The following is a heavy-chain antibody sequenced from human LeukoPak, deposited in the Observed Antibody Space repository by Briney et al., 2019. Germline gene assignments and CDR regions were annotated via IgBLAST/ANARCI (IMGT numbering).Heavy chain of an antibody. CDR3: AREPENGIAARRGDY. CDR1: GYTFTGYY. J-gene: IGHJ4*02. D-gene: IGHD6-6*01. V-gene: IGHV1-2*06. Sequence: ASVKVSCKASGYTFTGYYMHWVRQAPGQGLEWMGRINPNSGGTNYAQKFQGRVTMTRNTSISTAYMELSSLRSEDTAVYYCAREPENGIAARRGDYWGQGTLVTVSS. CDR2: INPNSGGT.